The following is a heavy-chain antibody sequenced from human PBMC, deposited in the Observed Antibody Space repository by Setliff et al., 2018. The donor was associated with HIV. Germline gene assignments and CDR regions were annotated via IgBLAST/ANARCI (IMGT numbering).Heavy chain of an antibody. CDR3: AKELAASGLGYFDS. Sequence: GGSLRLSCAAPGFTFSNYAMSWVRQAPGEGLEWVSAILSTGERTFYADSVKGRFTISRDNSKNTVYLQMNSLRAEDTAEYYCAKELAASGLGYFDSWGRGILVPVSS. V-gene: IGHV3-23*01. CDR1: GFTFSNYA. D-gene: IGHD3-22*01. CDR2: ILSTGERT. J-gene: IGHJ4*02.